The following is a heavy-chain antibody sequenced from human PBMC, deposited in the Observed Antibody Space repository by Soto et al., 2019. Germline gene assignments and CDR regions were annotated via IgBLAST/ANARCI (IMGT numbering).Heavy chain of an antibody. D-gene: IGHD1-1*01. Sequence: LSLTCAVSGGSIASPNWWSWVRQSPGKGLEWIGEIYHSGSTNYNPSLKSRLTISVDKSRNQFYLRLNSVTAADTAVYYCASLSGTTFAFDYWGRGTLVTVSS. J-gene: IGHJ4*02. CDR2: IYHSGST. CDR3: ASLSGTTFAFDY. CDR1: GGSIASPNW. V-gene: IGHV4-4*02.